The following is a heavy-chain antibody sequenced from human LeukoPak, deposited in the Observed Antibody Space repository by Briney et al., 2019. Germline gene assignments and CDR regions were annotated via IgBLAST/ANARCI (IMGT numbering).Heavy chain of an antibody. V-gene: IGHV4-39*02. CDR2: ISYSGST. CDR3: ARDEEPDFDY. Sequence: SETLSLTCTVSGGSISSSSYYWGWIRQPPGKGLEWIGSISYSGSTYYNPSLRGRVTISGETSKNQFSLKLSSVTAADTAVYYCARDEEPDFDYWGQGTLVTVSS. J-gene: IGHJ4*02. D-gene: IGHD1-14*01. CDR1: GGSISSSSYY.